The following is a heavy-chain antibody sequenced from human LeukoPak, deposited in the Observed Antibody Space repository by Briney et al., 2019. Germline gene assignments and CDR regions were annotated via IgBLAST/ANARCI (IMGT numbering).Heavy chain of an antibody. Sequence: ASVKVSCKASGYTFTGYYMHWVRQAPGQGLVWMGWINPNSGGTNYAQKFQGRVTMTRDTSISTAYMELSRLRSDDTAVYYCARVGKSVRGVRTWWFDPWGQGTLVTVSS. J-gene: IGHJ5*02. CDR1: GYTFTGYY. V-gene: IGHV1-2*02. CDR3: ARVGKSVRGVRTWWFDP. CDR2: INPNSGGT. D-gene: IGHD3-10*01.